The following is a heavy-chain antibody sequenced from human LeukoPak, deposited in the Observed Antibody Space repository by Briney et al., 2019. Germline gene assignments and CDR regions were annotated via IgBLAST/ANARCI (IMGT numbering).Heavy chain of an antibody. J-gene: IGHJ6*02. CDR2: IYYSGST. D-gene: IGHD3-10*01. CDR3: ARVGVLRGSDYYYYGMDV. V-gene: IGHV4-61*01. CDR1: GGSVRSGSYY. Sequence: SETLSLTCTVSGGSVRSGSYYWSWIRQPPGKGLEWIGYIYYSGSTNYNPSLRSRVTISVDTSKNQFSLKLSSVTAADTAVYYCARVGVLRGSDYYYYGMDVWGQGTTVTVSS.